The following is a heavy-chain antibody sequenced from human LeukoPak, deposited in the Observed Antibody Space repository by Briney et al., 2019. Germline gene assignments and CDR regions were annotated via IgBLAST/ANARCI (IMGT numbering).Heavy chain of an antibody. Sequence: PGGSLRLSCAASGFTVNSNYMSWVRQAPGKGLEWVAVISYDGSNKYYADSVKGRFTISRDNSKNTLYLQMNSLRAEDTAVYYCAKDMGSGYCSSTSCPSDYYGMDVWGQGTTVTVSS. J-gene: IGHJ6*02. CDR3: AKDMGSGYCSSTSCPSDYYGMDV. CDR2: ISYDGSNK. D-gene: IGHD2-2*01. V-gene: IGHV3-30*18. CDR1: GFTVNSNY.